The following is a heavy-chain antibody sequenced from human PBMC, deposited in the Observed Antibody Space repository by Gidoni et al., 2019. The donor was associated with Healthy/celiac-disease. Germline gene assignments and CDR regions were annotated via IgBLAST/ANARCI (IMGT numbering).Heavy chain of an antibody. J-gene: IGHJ4*02. CDR2: ISWNSGSI. CDR3: AKDSDPLLGATTMNY. CDR1: GFTFDYYA. Sequence: EVQLVESGGGLVQPGRSLRLSCAASGFTFDYYAMHWVRQAPGKGLEWVSGISWNSGSIGYADSVKGRFTISRDNAKNSLYLQMNSLRAEDTALYYCAKDSDPLLGATTMNYWGQGTLVTVSS. V-gene: IGHV3-9*01. D-gene: IGHD1-26*01.